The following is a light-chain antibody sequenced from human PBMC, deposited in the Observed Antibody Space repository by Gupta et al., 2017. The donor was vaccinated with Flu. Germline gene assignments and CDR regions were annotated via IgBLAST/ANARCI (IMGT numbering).Light chain of an antibody. CDR1: NIRRYY. J-gene: IGLJ3*02. V-gene: IGLV3-19*01. Sequence: KVKITCHGDNIRRYYESWYQQKPGQAPVLVIYGKNNRHSGSTDRVPGSSSQHTASLTITGSQADEEDDDYCNSRDISGNHMAWVFGGGTKLTVL. CDR2: GKN. CDR3: NSRDISGNHMAWV.